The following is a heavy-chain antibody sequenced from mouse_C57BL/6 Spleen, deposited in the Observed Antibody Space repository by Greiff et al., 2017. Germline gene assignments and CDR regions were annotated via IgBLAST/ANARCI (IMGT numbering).Heavy chain of an antibody. CDR2: IYPGDGDT. CDR1: GYAFSSYW. J-gene: IGHJ2*01. D-gene: IGHD2-5*01. CDR3: ARRGYYSNYFTPFDY. Sequence: QVQLQQSGAELVKPGASVKISCKASGYAFSSYWMNWVKQRPGKGLEWIGQIYPGDGDTNYNGKFKGKATLTADKSSSTAYMQLSSLASEDSAVYFCARRGYYSNYFTPFDYWGQGTTLTVSS. V-gene: IGHV1-80*01.